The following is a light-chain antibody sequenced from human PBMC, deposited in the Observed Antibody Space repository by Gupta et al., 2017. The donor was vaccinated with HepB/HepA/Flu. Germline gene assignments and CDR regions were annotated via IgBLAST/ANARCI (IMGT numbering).Light chain of an antibody. Sequence: DTQLTQSPSSVSASVGDRVIITCRASQDINNHLAWFQQKPGKAPKSLIYAASSLKSGVPSRFSGSVSGTEFTLTISSLQPEDFGTYYCQHDNNCPLTFGQGTKVEIK. CDR3: QHDNNCPLT. CDR1: QDINNH. CDR2: AAS. J-gene: IGKJ1*01. V-gene: IGKV1-16*01.